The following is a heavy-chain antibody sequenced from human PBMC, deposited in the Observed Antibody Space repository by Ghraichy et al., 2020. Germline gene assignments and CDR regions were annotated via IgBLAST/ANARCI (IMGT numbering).Heavy chain of an antibody. D-gene: IGHD3-10*01. J-gene: IGHJ3*01. CDR3: ARERLRGVISAFDV. CDR1: GGSISSYY. CDR2: TYTGGVT. Sequence: SETLSLTCTVSGGSISSYYWSWIRQSAGKGLEWIGRTYTGGVTDNNPSLKSRVTMSLDMSKNQFSLKLDSVTAADTAVYYCARERLRGVISAFDVWGQGTMVTVSA. V-gene: IGHV4-4*07.